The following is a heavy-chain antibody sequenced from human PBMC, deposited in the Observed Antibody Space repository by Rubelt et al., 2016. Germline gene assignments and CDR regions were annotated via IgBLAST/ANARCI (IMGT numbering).Heavy chain of an antibody. J-gene: IGHJ6*02. CDR2: IDSGAVNT. D-gene: IGHD5/OR15-5a*01. CDR1: GFTFSNYA. Sequence: GGSLRLSCAASGFTFSNYAMTWVRQAPGKGLEWVSAIDSGAVNTYYADSVKGRFTISRDNAKNSLFLQMSSLSAEDTAVYYCARAPQVYCSYGLEVWGQGTTVTVSS. CDR3: ARAPQVYCSYGLEV. V-gene: IGHV3-23*01.